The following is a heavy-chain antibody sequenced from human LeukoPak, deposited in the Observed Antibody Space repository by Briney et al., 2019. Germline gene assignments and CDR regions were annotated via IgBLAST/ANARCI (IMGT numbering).Heavy chain of an antibody. Sequence: ASVKVSCKASGYTFTGNYMYWVRQAPGQGLEWMGIINPSGGSTSYAQKFQGRVTMTRDMSTSTVYMELSSLRSEDTAVYYCARAAGVATTGFDYWGQGTLVTVSS. CDR3: ARAAGVATTGFDY. CDR2: INPSGGST. V-gene: IGHV1-46*01. D-gene: IGHD5-24*01. J-gene: IGHJ4*02. CDR1: GYTFTGNY.